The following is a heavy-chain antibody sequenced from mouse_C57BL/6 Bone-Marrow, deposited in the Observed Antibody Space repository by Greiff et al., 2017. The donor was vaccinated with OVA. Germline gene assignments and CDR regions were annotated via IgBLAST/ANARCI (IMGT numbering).Heavy chain of an antibody. J-gene: IGHJ3*01. CDR3: ALPNYYGSPWFAY. D-gene: IGHD1-1*01. CDR1: GYTFTSYW. CDR2: IYPSDSET. V-gene: IGHV1-61*01. Sequence: VQLQQPGAELVRPGSSVKLSCKASGYTFTSYWMEWVKQRPGQGLEWIGNIYPSDSETHYNQKFKDKATLTVDKSSSTAYMQLSSLTSEDSAVYYCALPNYYGSPWFAYWGQGTLVTVSA.